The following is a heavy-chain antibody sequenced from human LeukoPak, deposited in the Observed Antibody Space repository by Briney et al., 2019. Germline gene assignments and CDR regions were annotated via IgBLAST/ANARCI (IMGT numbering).Heavy chain of an antibody. Sequence: SETLSLTCTVPGGSVSSGSYYWSWIRQPPGKGLEWIGYIYYSGSTNYNPSLKSRVTISVDTSKNQFSLKLSSVTAADTAVYYCARTQLGEYADYWGQGTLVTVSS. D-gene: IGHD3-10*01. J-gene: IGHJ4*02. CDR3: ARTQLGEYADY. CDR2: IYYSGST. V-gene: IGHV4-61*01. CDR1: GGSVSSGSYY.